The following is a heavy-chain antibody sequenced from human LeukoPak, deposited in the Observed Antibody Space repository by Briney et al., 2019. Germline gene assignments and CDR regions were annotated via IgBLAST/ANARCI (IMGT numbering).Heavy chain of an antibody. CDR2: ISGSGGST. J-gene: IGHJ4*02. CDR1: GITLSNYG. Sequence: PGGSLRLSCAVSGITLSNYGMSWVRQAPGKGLECVAGISGSGGSTNYADSVKGRFTISRDNPKNTLYLQMNSLRAEDTAVYFCAKRGVVIRVILVGFHKEAYYFDSWGQGALVTVSS. D-gene: IGHD3-10*01. CDR3: AKRGVVIRVILVGFHKEAYYFDS. V-gene: IGHV3-23*01.